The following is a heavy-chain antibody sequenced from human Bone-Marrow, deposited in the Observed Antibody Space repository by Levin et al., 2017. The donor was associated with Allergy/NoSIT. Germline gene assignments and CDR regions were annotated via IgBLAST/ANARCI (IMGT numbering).Heavy chain of an antibody. D-gene: IGHD5-12*01. J-gene: IGHJ3*02. V-gene: IGHV2-5*02. CDR3: AHRLGPHQTLDIVAKKTDDAFDI. CDR2: IYWDDDK. Sequence: ESGPTLVKPTQTLTLTCTFSGFSLSTSGVGVGWIRQPPGKALEWLALIYWDDDKRYSPSLKSRLTITKDTSKNQVVLTMTNMDPVDTATYYCAHRLGPHQTLDIVAKKTDDAFDIWGQGTMVTVSS. CDR1: GFSLSTSGVG.